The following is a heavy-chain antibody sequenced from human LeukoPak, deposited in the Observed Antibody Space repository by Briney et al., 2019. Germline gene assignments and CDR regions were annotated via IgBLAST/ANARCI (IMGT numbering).Heavy chain of an antibody. CDR3: VRDRNSNLRLGF. J-gene: IGHJ4*02. CDR2: IFYSGSV. V-gene: IGHV4-4*02. Sequence: SETPSLTCDVSGGSINSSNWWSWVRQSPEKGLEWIGQIFYSGSVNYSPSFKSRVTMSVDTSKNLFSLRLTSMTAADTAIYYCVRDRNSNLRLGFWGPGTLVTVSS. CDR1: GGSINSSNW. D-gene: IGHD5-12*01.